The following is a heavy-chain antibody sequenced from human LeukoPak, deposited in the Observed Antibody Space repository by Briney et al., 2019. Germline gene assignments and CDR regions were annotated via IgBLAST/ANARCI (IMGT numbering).Heavy chain of an antibody. CDR1: GFTFSNSA. CDR3: ASYDSSGHYFDY. CDR2: ISYDGSNK. Sequence: GGSLRLSCAASGFTFSNSAMHWVRQAPGKGLEWVAVISYDGSNKYYADSVKGRFTISRDNSKNTLYLQMNSLRAEDTAVYYCASYDSSGHYFDYWGQGILVTVSS. D-gene: IGHD3-22*01. V-gene: IGHV3-30-3*01. J-gene: IGHJ4*02.